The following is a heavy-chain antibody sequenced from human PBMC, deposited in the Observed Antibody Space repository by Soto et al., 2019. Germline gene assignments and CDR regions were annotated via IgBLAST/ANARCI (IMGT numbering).Heavy chain of an antibody. J-gene: IGHJ6*02. CDR1: GGTFSSYA. CDR2: IIPIFGTA. D-gene: IGHD3-22*01. V-gene: IGHV1-69*06. Sequence: GASVKVSCKASGGTFSSYAISWVRQAPGQGLEWMGRIIPIFGTASYAQKFQGRVTMTADTSTSTAYMELSSLRSEDTAVYYCASVYYDSSGYYTRAYCYYGMDDWGQGTTVTVSS. CDR3: ASVYYDSSGYYTRAYCYYGMDD.